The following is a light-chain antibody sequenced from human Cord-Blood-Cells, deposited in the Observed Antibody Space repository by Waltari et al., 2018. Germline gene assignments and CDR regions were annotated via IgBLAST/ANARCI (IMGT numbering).Light chain of an antibody. CDR3: QQYNSNSKT. Sequence: DIQMTQSPSTLSASVGDRVTITCRASQSISSWLAWYQQKPGKAPKLLIYDASSLESGVPSSFSGSGSGTEFTLTISNLQPDDFATYYCQQYNSNSKTFGPGTKVDIK. CDR2: DAS. CDR1: QSISSW. V-gene: IGKV1-5*01. J-gene: IGKJ3*01.